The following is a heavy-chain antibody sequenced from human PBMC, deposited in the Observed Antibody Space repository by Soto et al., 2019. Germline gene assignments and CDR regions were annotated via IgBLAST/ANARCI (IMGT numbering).Heavy chain of an antibody. Sequence: QVQLVQSGAEVKKPGASVKVSCKASGYTFTGYYMHWVRQAPGQGLEWMGWINPNSGGTHYAQKFQGRGTMTRDTAISTAYMELSRRRSGDTAGYYCARDRCITIFGVVTNNWFDPCGQGNLVTVSS. J-gene: IGHJ5*02. CDR3: ARDRCITIFGVVTNNWFDP. CDR2: INPNSGGT. V-gene: IGHV1-2*02. D-gene: IGHD3-3*01. CDR1: GYTFTGYY.